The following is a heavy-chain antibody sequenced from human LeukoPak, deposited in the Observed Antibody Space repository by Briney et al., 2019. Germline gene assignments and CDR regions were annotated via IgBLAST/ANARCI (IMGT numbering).Heavy chain of an antibody. Sequence: ASVRVSSKASGYTFTSYDINWVRQAPGHRLEWMGWMNPKSGNTGYAQKFQGRVTMNRNTTISTAYMELSSLRSEDTAVYYCARGNGPYYDIVTVYYDGYNPGTDYWGQGTLVTVSS. D-gene: IGHD3-9*01. CDR3: ARGNGPYYDIVTVYYDGYNPGTDY. CDR1: GYTFTSYD. V-gene: IGHV1-8*01. J-gene: IGHJ4*02. CDR2: MNPKSGNT.